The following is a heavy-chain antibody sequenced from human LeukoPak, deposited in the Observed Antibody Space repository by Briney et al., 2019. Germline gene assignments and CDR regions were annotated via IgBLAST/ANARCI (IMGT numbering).Heavy chain of an antibody. J-gene: IGHJ5*02. CDR2: ISGSGGGT. CDR1: GFTFSNYA. Sequence: GGSLRLSCAASGFTFSNYAMSWVRQAPGKGLEWVSAISGSGGGTYYADSVKGRFTISRDNAKNTLYLQMNSLRVEDTAVYYCARALSSSWYNWFDPWGQGTLVTVSS. V-gene: IGHV3-23*01. D-gene: IGHD6-13*01. CDR3: ARALSSSWYNWFDP.